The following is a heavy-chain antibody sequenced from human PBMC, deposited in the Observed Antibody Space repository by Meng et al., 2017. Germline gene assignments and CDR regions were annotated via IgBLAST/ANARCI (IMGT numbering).Heavy chain of an antibody. D-gene: IGHD5-24*01. J-gene: IGHJ4*02. V-gene: IGHV3-66*02. CDR2: IYSGGST. CDR3: ARESRDGYNSY. Sequence: GESLKISCAASGSPVSSNYMSWVRQAPGKGLGGDSVIYSGGSTYYADSVKGRFTISRDNSKNTLYLQMNSLRAEDTAVYYCARESRDGYNSYWGQGTLVTVSS. CDR1: GSPVSSNY.